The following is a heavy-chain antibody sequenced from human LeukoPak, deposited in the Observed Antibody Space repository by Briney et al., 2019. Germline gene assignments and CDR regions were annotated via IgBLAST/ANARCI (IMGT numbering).Heavy chain of an antibody. V-gene: IGHV4-34*01. CDR2: INHSGST. Sequence: SETLSLTCAGYGGSFSGYYWSWIRQPPGKGLEWIGEINHSGSTNYNPSLKSRVTISVDTSKNQFSLKLSSVTAADTAVYYCAIGPSGGGSGWYNYFDYWGQGTLVTVSS. CDR3: AIGPSGGGSGWYNYFDY. D-gene: IGHD6-19*01. CDR1: GGSFSGYY. J-gene: IGHJ4*02.